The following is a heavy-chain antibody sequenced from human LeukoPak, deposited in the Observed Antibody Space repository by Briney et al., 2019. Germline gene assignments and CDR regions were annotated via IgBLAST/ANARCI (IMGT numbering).Heavy chain of an antibody. V-gene: IGHV4-34*01. CDR3: ARSAPITMVRGASFRY. Sequence: PSETLFLTCAVYGGSFSGYYWSWIRQPPGKGQELIGEINHSGSTNYNPSLKSRVTISVDTSKNQFSLKLSSVTAADTAVYYCARSAPITMVRGASFRYWGQGTLVTVSS. CDR2: INHSGST. CDR1: GGSFSGYY. J-gene: IGHJ4*02. D-gene: IGHD3-10*01.